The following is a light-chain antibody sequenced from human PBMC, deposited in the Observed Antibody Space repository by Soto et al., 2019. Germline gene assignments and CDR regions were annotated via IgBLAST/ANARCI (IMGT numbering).Light chain of an antibody. CDR3: QNYGSSSLT. J-gene: IGKJ4*01. CDR1: QSVGSY. CDR2: GAS. V-gene: IGKV3-15*01. Sequence: DILLTQSPATLSLSPGERSTLSCRASQSVGSYLAWYQHKPGQAPRLLIYGASTRATGIPARFSGSGSGTEFTLTISSLQSEDFAVYYCQNYGSSSLTFGGGTTGDIK.